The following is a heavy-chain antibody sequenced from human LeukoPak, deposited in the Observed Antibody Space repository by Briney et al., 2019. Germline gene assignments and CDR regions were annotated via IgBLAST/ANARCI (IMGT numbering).Heavy chain of an antibody. CDR2: ISSSGSTI. CDR1: GFTFGTYW. D-gene: IGHD3-10*02. J-gene: IGHJ6*04. CDR3: AELGITMIGGV. V-gene: IGHV3-48*04. Sequence: GGSLRLSCGASGFTFGTYWMHWVRHAPGKGLEWVSYISSSGSTIYYADSVKGRFTISRDNAKNSLYLQMNSLRAEDTAVYYCAELGITMIGGVWGKGTTVTISS.